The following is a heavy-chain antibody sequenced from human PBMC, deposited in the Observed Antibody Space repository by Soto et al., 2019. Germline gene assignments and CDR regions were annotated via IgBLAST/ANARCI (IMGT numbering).Heavy chain of an antibody. Sequence: QLQLQESGPGLVKPSETLSLTCTVSGVSISSSSYYWGWIRQPPGKGLEWIGSIYYSGSTYYKSXLXSXXTISVDTSKNQFSLKLKSVTAADTAVYYCARLDNYWGQGTLVTVSS. CDR3: ARLDNY. J-gene: IGHJ4*02. V-gene: IGHV4-39*01. CDR1: GVSISSSSYY. CDR2: IYYSGST.